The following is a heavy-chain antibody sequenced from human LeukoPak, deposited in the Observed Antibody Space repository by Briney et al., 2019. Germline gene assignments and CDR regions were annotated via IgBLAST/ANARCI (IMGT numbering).Heavy chain of an antibody. CDR2: ISYDGSNK. CDR3: ARDGYSSSSVYWSSDYYYYMDV. D-gene: IGHD6-6*01. CDR1: GFTFSSYA. J-gene: IGHJ6*03. V-gene: IGHV3-30*04. Sequence: PGGSLRLSCAASGFTFSSYAMHWVRQAPGKGLEWVAVISYDGSNKYYADSVKGRFTISRDNSKNTLYLQMNSLRAEDTAVYYCARDGYSSSSVYWSSDYYYYMDVWGKGTTVTVSS.